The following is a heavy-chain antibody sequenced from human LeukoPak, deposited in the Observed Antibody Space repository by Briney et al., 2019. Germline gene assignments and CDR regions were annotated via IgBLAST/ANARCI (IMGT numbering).Heavy chain of an antibody. D-gene: IGHD2-2*02. CDR1: GFTFSSYA. Sequence: GGSLRLSCAASGFTFSSYAMSRVRQAPGKGLEWVSAISGSGGSTYYADSVKGRFTISRDNSKNTLYLQMNSLRAEDTAVYYCAKCDQIVVVPAAIDYWGQGTLVTVSS. V-gene: IGHV3-23*01. J-gene: IGHJ4*02. CDR3: AKCDQIVVVPAAIDY. CDR2: ISGSGGST.